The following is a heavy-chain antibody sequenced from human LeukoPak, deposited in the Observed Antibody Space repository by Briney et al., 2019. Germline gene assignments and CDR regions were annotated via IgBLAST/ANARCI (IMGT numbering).Heavy chain of an antibody. V-gene: IGHV3-30*18. D-gene: IGHD4-17*01. CDR1: EFTFSSYG. CDR2: ITYDGSNK. CDR3: AKDSSTVTTYTFDY. J-gene: IGHJ4*02. Sequence: LSGGSLRLSCAASEFTFSSYGMHWVRQAPGKGLEWVAVITYDGSNKYYADSVKGRFTISRDNSKNTLYLQMNSLRAEDTAVYYCAKDSSTVTTYTFDYWGQGTLVTVSS.